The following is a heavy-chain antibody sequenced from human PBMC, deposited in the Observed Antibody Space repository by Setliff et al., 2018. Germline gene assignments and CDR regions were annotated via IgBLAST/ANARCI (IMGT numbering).Heavy chain of an antibody. CDR1: GFTFSSYA. CDR3: AKRPEHVDMYFDY. Sequence: GGSLRLSCAASGFTFSSYAMSWVRQAPGKGLEWVSTISVNGDGTYYADSVKGRFTISRDNSQNTLSLQVNSLRAEDTAVYYCAKRPEHVDMYFDYWGQGALVTVSS. J-gene: IGHJ4*02. CDR2: ISVNGDGT. V-gene: IGHV3-23*01.